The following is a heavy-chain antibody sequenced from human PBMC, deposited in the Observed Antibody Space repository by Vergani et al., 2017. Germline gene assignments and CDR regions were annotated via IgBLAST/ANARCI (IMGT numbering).Heavy chain of an antibody. J-gene: IGHJ6*02. CDR2: ISDNGGRT. Sequence: EMQLLESGGGSVQAGGSLRLSCAASGFTFTSYAMNWVRQALGKGLEWVSGISDNGGRTDYADSVKGRFTISRDKSKNTVDLQMNSLRVEDTAVYYCAKDRRLHWFGEFNRGLDVWGLGTTVTVSS. D-gene: IGHD3-10*01. CDR1: GFTFTSYA. CDR3: AKDRRLHWFGEFNRGLDV. V-gene: IGHV3-23*01.